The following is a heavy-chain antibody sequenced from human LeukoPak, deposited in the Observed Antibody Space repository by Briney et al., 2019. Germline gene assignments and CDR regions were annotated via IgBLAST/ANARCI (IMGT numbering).Heavy chain of an antibody. V-gene: IGHV1-2*02. Sequence: ASVKVSCKASGYTFTCYYMHWVRQAPGQGLEWMGWINPNSGGTNYAQKFQGRVTMTRDTSISTVYMELSRLRSDDTAVYYCARTRSGWYVGFDCWGRGTLVAVSS. CDR3: ARTRSGWYVGFDC. CDR1: GYTFTCYY. D-gene: IGHD6-19*01. CDR2: INPNSGGT. J-gene: IGHJ4*02.